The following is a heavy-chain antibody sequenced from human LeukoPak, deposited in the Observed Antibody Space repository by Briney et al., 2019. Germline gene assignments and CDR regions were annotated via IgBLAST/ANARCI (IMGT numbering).Heavy chain of an antibody. J-gene: IGHJ4*02. Sequence: GGSLRLSCAASGFTFSSYAMNWVRQAPGKGLEWVSVISSNGGSTYYADSVKGRFAISRDNSKNTLYLQMNSLRAEDTAVYYCARLPRYWGQGTLVTVSS. CDR3: ARLPRY. CDR2: ISSNGGST. V-gene: IGHV3-23*01. D-gene: IGHD4-11*01. CDR1: GFTFSSYA.